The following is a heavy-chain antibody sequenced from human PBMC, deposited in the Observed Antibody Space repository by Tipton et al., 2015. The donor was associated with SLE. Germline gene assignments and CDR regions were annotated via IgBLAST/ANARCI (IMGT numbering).Heavy chain of an antibody. J-gene: IGHJ5*02. Sequence: LRLSCTVSGGSISSYYWGWIRQPPGKGLEWIGSVYYSGTTYYNPSPKSRVTISVDTSKNQFSLRLSSVTAADTAVYYCARYCGSVTCLGFWFSWGQGTLVTASS. CDR3: ARYCGSVTCLGFWFS. V-gene: IGHV4-39*07. CDR2: VYYSGTT. D-gene: IGHD2-2*01. CDR1: GGSISSYY.